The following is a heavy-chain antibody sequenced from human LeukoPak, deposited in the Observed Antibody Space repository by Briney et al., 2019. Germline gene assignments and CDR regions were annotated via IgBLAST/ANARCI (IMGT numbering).Heavy chain of an antibody. CDR1: GGSISNYY. CDR3: ARKASTIAAALDF. CDR2: IYSSGST. V-gene: IGHV4-59*01. J-gene: IGHJ4*02. Sequence: SETLSLTCTVSGGSISNYYWSWIRQPPGKGLEWIGYIYSSGSTNYNPSLKSRVTISVDTSKNQFSLKLNSVTAADTAVYYCARKASTIAAALDFWGRGTLVTVSS. D-gene: IGHD6-13*01.